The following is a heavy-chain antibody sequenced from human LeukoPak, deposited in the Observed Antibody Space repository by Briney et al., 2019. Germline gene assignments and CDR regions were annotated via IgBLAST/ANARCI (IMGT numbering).Heavy chain of an antibody. V-gene: IGHV3-53*01. J-gene: IGHJ4*02. D-gene: IGHD6-6*01. Sequence: GGSLRLSCAASGFTFSSYWMSWVRQAPGKGLEYVSIIYSGGSTYYADAVKGRFTISRDNSKNTLYLQMNSLRAEDTAVYYCARAAPGGEYYFDYWGQGTLVTVSS. CDR2: IYSGGST. CDR1: GFTFSSYW. CDR3: ARAAPGGEYYFDY.